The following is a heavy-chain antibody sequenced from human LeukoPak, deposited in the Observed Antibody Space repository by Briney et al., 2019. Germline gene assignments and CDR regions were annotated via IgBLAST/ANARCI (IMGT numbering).Heavy chain of an antibody. J-gene: IGHJ6*02. CDR2: IYYSGST. V-gene: IGHV4-31*11. D-gene: IGHD2-21*01. CDR1: GGSISSGGYY. Sequence: PSETLSLTCAVSGGSISSGGYYWSWIRQHPGKGLEWIGYIYYSGSTYYNPSLKSRVTISVDTSKNQFSLKLSSVTAADTAVYYCARDLIADIVVAHYGMDVWGQGTTVTVSS. CDR3: ARDLIADIVVAHYGMDV.